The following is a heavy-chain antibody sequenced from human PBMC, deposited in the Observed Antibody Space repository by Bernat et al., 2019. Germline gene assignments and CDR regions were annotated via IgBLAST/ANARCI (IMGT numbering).Heavy chain of an antibody. J-gene: IGHJ4*02. V-gene: IGHV1-3*05. Sequence: QVQLVQSGAEEKKPGASVKVSCKASGYTFTSYAMHWVRQAPGQRLEWMGWIHAGNGNTKYSQKFQGRVTITRNTSPITADMELSSLRSKDTAVYYCAAVFYASSGYYFEGVPTFDYWGQGTLVTVSS. CDR3: AAVFYASSGYYFEGVPTFDY. D-gene: IGHD3-22*01. CDR2: IHAGNGNT. CDR1: GYTFTSYA.